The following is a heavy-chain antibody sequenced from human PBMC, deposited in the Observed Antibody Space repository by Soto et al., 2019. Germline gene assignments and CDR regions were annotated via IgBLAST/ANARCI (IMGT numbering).Heavy chain of an antibody. CDR1: GFTISSNY. CDR2: IYNDGGT. V-gene: IGHV3-66*01. CDR3: VRDFFGVAASWVAFDL. Sequence: GGSLRLSCIASGFTISSNYMNWVSQAPGKGLEWVSVIYNDGGTHYADSVKGRFTISRDNSKNTLYLQMNSLRVEDTAVYYCVRDFFGVAASWVAFDLWGQGTLVTVSS. D-gene: IGHD3-3*01. J-gene: IGHJ3*01.